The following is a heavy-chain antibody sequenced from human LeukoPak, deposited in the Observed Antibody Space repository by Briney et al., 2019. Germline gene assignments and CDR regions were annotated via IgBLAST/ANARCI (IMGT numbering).Heavy chain of an antibody. J-gene: IGHJ6*02. D-gene: IGHD3-3*01. CDR2: ISAYNGNT. CDR1: GYTFTSYG. Sequence: ASVKVSCKASGYTFTSYGISWVRQAPGQGLEWMGWISAYNGNTNYAQKLQGRVTMTTDTSTSTAYMELRSLRSDDTAVYYCARELRDYDFWSGKDYCYGMDVWGQGTTVTVSS. CDR3: ARELRDYDFWSGKDYCYGMDV. V-gene: IGHV1-18*01.